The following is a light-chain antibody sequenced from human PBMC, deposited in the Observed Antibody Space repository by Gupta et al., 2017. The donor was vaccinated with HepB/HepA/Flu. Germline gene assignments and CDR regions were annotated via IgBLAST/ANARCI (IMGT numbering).Light chain of an antibody. CDR1: QSVSSSY. Sequence: DIVLTQSPATLSLSPGERATLSCRASQSVSSSYLAWYQQKPGQAPRLLIYGASSRATGIPDRFSGSGSGTDFTLIISRLEPEDFAVYYCQQYGSSSWTFGQGTKVEIK. CDR2: GAS. J-gene: IGKJ1*01. V-gene: IGKV3-20*01. CDR3: QQYGSSSWT.